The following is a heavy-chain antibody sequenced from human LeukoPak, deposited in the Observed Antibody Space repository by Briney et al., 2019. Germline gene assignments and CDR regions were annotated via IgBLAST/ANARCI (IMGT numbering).Heavy chain of an antibody. CDR3: ARAGHYYDSSGYYYFRGYYYYYYMDV. V-gene: IGHV1-69*06. CDR1: GGTFSSYS. D-gene: IGHD3-22*01. CDR2: IIPIFGTT. Sequence: SVKVSCKASGGTFSSYSISWVRQAPGQGLEWMGGIIPIFGTTNYAQTFQGRVTITADKSTSTAYMELSSLRSDDTAVYYCARAGHYYDSSGYYYFRGYYYYYYMDVWGKGTTVTISS. J-gene: IGHJ6*03.